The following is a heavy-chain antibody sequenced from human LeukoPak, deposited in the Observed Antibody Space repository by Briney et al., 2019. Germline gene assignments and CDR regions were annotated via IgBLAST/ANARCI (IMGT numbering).Heavy chain of an antibody. CDR1: GGSISSYY. Sequence: PSETLSLTCTVSGGSISSYYWSWIRQPPGKGLEWIGYIYYSGSTNYNPSLKSRVTISVDTSKNQFSLKLSSVTAADTAVYSCASHRGSSWYFDYWGQGTLVTVSS. V-gene: IGHV4-59*08. D-gene: IGHD6-13*01. J-gene: IGHJ4*02. CDR2: IYYSGST. CDR3: ASHRGSSWYFDY.